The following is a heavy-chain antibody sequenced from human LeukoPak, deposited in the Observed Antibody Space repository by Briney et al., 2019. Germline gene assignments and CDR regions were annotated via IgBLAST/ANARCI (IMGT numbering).Heavy chain of an antibody. Sequence: ASVKVSCKASGYTFTSYAMNWVRQAPGQGLEWMGWINTNTGNPTYAQGFTGRFVFSLDTSVSTAYLQISSLKAEDTAVYYCARDPGYGYDFFSFVPAYYFDYWGQGTLVTVSS. J-gene: IGHJ4*02. CDR1: GYTFTSYA. D-gene: IGHD5-12*01. CDR3: ARDPGYGYDFFSFVPAYYFDY. V-gene: IGHV7-4-1*02. CDR2: INTNTGNP.